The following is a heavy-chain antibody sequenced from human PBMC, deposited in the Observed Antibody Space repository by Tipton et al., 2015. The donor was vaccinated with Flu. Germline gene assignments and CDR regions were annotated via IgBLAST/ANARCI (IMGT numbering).Heavy chain of an antibody. D-gene: IGHD4-11*01. V-gene: IGHV4-34*01. Sequence: LRLSCAVSGGSFSGYYWTWIRQSPGKGLEWIGEINHTGSTNYKSSLKSRVTMSVDTSKNQFSLNLRSVTAADTAVYYCARRDYSNYVSDPKNWFDPWGQGILVTVSP. CDR1: GGSFSGYY. J-gene: IGHJ5*02. CDR3: ARRDYSNYVSDPKNWFDP. CDR2: INHTGST.